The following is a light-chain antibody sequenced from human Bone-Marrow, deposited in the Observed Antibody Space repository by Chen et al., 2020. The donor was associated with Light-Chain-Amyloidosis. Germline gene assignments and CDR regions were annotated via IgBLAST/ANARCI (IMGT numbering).Light chain of an antibody. CDR3: QAWDSSTVI. V-gene: IGLV3-1*01. CDR2: EDK. J-gene: IGLJ2*01. Sequence: SYELTQPPSVSVSPGQTASITCSGDKLGDRYTYWYQLKSGQSPVLVIYEDKKRPSGIPERFSGSNSWNTATLTISGTQPMDEADYYCQAWDSSTVIFGGGTKLTVL. CDR1: KLGDRY.